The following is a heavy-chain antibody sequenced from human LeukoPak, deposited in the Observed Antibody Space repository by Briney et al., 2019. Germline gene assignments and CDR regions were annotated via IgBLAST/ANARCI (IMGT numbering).Heavy chain of an antibody. Sequence: GGSLRLSCAASGFTVSSNYMSWVHQAPGKGLEWVSVIYSGGSTYYADSVKGRFTISRDNSKNTLYLQMNSLRAEDTAVYYCARVEGGYSYGYLDYWGQGTLVTVSS. CDR2: IYSGGST. CDR3: ARVEGGYSYGYLDY. D-gene: IGHD5-18*01. V-gene: IGHV3-53*01. J-gene: IGHJ4*02. CDR1: GFTVSSNY.